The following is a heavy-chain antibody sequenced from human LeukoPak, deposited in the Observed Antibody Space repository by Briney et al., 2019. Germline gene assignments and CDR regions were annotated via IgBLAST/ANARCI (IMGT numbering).Heavy chain of an antibody. CDR3: ARDYSKYSSSSTPDY. Sequence: GRSLRLSCAASGFTFSSYGMHWVRQAPGKGLEWVAVIWYDGSNKYYADSVKGRFTISRDNSKNTLYLQMNSLRAEDTAVYYCARDYSKYSSSSTPDYWGQGTLVTVSS. CDR1: GFTFSSYG. CDR2: IWYDGSNK. D-gene: IGHD6-13*01. J-gene: IGHJ4*02. V-gene: IGHV3-33*01.